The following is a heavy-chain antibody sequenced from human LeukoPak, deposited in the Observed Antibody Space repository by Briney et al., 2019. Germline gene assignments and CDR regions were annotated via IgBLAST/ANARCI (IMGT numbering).Heavy chain of an antibody. CDR1: GFTFSGSA. CDR2: IRSKANSYAT. V-gene: IGHV3-73*01. J-gene: IGHJ4*02. D-gene: IGHD6-13*01. CDR3: LAGVDY. Sequence: RGSLKLSCAASGFTFSGSAMHWVRQASGKGLEWVGRIRSKANSYATAYAASVKGRFTISRDDSKNTAYLQMNSLKTEDTAVYYCLAGVDYWGQGTLVTVSS.